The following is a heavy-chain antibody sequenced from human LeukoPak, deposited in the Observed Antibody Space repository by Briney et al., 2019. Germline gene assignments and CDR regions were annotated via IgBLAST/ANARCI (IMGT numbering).Heavy chain of an antibody. Sequence: PGGSLRLSCAASGFTVSSNYMSWVRQAPGKGLEWVAVIYSGGSTYYADSVKGRFTTSRDNSKNTLYLQMNSLRAEDTAVYYCASDEYCSGGSCRGYYMDVWGKGTTVTVSS. V-gene: IGHV3-66*02. J-gene: IGHJ6*03. CDR3: ASDEYCSGGSCRGYYMDV. D-gene: IGHD2-15*01. CDR2: IYSGGST. CDR1: GFTVSSNY.